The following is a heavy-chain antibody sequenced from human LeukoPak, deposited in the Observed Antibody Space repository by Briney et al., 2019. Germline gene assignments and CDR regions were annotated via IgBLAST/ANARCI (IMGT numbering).Heavy chain of an antibody. CDR3: AKERVEEMATISYDY. D-gene: IGHD5-24*01. CDR1: GFTLSSYG. V-gene: IGHV3-30*18. Sequence: GGSLRLSCAASGFTLSSYGMHWVRQAPGKGLEWVAVISYDGSNKYYADSVKGRFTISRDNSKNTLYLQMNSLRAEDTAVYYCAKERVEEMATISYDYWGQGTLVTVSS. J-gene: IGHJ4*02. CDR2: ISYDGSNK.